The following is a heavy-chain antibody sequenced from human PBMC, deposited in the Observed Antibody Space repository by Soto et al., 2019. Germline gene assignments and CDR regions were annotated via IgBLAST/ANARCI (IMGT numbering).Heavy chain of an antibody. J-gene: IGHJ4*02. CDR1: GFTFSSYA. D-gene: IGHD3-10*01. Sequence: GGSLRLSCAASGFTFSSYAMSWVRQAPGKGLEWVSAISGSGGSTYYADSVKGRFTISRDNSKNTLYLQMNSLRAEDTAVYYCAKDLLIPTGWFGELLPEYLGQGTMVTVSS. CDR2: ISGSGGST. CDR3: AKDLLIPTGWFGELLPEY. V-gene: IGHV3-23*01.